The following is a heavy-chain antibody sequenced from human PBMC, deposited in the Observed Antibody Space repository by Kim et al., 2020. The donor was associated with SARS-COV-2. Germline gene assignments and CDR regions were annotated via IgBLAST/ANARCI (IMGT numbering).Heavy chain of an antibody. CDR3: AKQSIATAGNYFDY. J-gene: IGHJ4*02. Sequence: ANAGKGRCTISRDNYKNPLYLQMNNLRAEDPAVYYCAKQSIATAGNYFDYWGQGTLVTVSS. V-gene: IGHV3-23*01. D-gene: IGHD6-13*01.